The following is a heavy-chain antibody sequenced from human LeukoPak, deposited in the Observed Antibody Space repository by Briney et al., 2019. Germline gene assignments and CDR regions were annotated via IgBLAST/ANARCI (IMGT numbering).Heavy chain of an antibody. CDR3: ARDRWTFGTSSIWYFDL. Sequence: KPSETLSLTCTVSGGSINNYYWSWIRQPPGKGLEWIGLIYSSGTTSYNPSLKSRVTISVDTSKNQFSLKLASVTAADAAVYYCARDRWTFGTSSIWYFDLWGRGTLITVSS. D-gene: IGHD3-16*01. CDR1: GGSINNYY. V-gene: IGHV4-59*01. J-gene: IGHJ2*01. CDR2: IYSSGTT.